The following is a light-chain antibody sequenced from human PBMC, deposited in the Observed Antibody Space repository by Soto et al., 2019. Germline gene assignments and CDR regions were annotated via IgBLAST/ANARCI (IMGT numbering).Light chain of an antibody. V-gene: IGKV3-20*01. CDR1: QSVGRNY. J-gene: IGKJ5*01. CDR3: QQYATSPIT. CDR2: GAS. Sequence: ENVLPQSRGTLSLSPGERAYLXCRASQSVGRNYLAWFQQKSGQAPRLVIYGASSRAAGIPDRLSGSGSGTDFTLTISRLEPEDFAVYYCQQYATSPITFGQGTRLENK.